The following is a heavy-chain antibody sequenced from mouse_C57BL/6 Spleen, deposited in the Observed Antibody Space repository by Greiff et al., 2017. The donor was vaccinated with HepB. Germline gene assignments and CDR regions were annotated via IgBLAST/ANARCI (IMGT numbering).Heavy chain of an antibody. J-gene: IGHJ3*01. CDR1: GFSLTSYG. V-gene: IGHV2-2*01. D-gene: IGHD1-2*01. Sequence: VKVVESGPGLVQPSQSLSITCTVSGFSLTSYGVHWVRQSPGKGLEWLGVIWSGGSTDYNAAFISRLSISKDNSKSQVFFKMNSLQADDTAIYYCARGGITTAPWGQGTLVTVSA. CDR2: IWSGGST. CDR3: ARGGITTAP.